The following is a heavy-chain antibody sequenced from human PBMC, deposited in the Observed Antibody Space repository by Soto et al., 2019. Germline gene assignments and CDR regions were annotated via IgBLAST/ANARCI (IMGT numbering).Heavy chain of an antibody. Sequence: SVKVSCKASGGTFSSYAISWVRQAPEQGLEWMGGIIPIFGTANYAQKFQGRVTITADKSTSTAYMELSSLRSEDTAVYYCARMGIAARLRGRGYGMDVWGQGTTVTVSS. CDR3: ARMGIAARLRGRGYGMDV. V-gene: IGHV1-69*06. CDR2: IIPIFGTA. D-gene: IGHD6-6*01. J-gene: IGHJ6*02. CDR1: GGTFSSYA.